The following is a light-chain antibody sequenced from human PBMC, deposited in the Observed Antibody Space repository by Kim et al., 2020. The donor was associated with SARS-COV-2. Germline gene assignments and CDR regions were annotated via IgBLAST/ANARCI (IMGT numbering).Light chain of an antibody. Sequence: PGERATLSCRASQSVSSYLAWYQQKPGQAPRLLIYDAFNRATGIPARFSGSGSGTDFTLTISSLEPEDFAVYYCQQRSNWPPLTFGGGTKVDIK. V-gene: IGKV3-11*01. CDR2: DAF. CDR1: QSVSSY. J-gene: IGKJ4*01. CDR3: QQRSNWPPLT.